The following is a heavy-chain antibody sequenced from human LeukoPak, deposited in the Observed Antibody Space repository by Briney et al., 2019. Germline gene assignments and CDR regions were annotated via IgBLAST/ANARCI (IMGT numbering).Heavy chain of an antibody. J-gene: IGHJ4*02. V-gene: IGHV1-69*13. Sequence: GASVKVSCEASGGTFSSYAISWVRQAPGQGLEWMGGIIPIFGTANYAQKFQGRVTITADESTSTAYMELSSLRSEDTAVYYCARDGPKRYYYDSSGYFWDYWGQGTLVTVSS. CDR1: GGTFSSYA. CDR2: IIPIFGTA. D-gene: IGHD3-22*01. CDR3: ARDGPKRYYYDSSGYFWDY.